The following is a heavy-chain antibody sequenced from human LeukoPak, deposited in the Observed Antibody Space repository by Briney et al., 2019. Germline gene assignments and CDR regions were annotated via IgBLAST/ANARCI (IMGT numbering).Heavy chain of an antibody. J-gene: IGHJ4*02. Sequence: PSQTLSLTCTVSGGSISSGGYYWSWIRQPPGTGLEWIGYIYYSASTYYSTSLKSRVTVSVDTSKNRFSLKLSSVTAADTAMYYCARDLSGYGIFDYWGQGTLVTVSS. D-gene: IGHD5-12*01. CDR1: GGSISSGGYY. CDR3: ARDLSGYGIFDY. V-gene: IGHV4-30-4*08. CDR2: IYYSAST.